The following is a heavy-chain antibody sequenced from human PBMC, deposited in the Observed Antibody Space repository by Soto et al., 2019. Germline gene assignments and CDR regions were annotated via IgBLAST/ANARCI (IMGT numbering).Heavy chain of an antibody. J-gene: IGHJ6*02. CDR3: ARVQPPKYYYDSSGYLGDV. CDR2: ISYDGSNK. Sequence: PGGSLRLSCAASGFTFSSYAMHWVRQAPGKGLEWVAVISYDGSNKYYADSVKGRFTISRDNSKNTLYLQMNSLRAEDTAVYYCARVQPPKYYYDSSGYLGDVWGQGNTVTVSS. CDR1: GFTFSSYA. V-gene: IGHV3-30-3*01. D-gene: IGHD3-22*01.